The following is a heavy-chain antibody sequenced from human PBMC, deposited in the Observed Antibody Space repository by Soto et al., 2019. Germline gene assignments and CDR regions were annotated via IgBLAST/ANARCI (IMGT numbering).Heavy chain of an antibody. D-gene: IGHD6-19*01. J-gene: IGHJ4*02. CDR2: IYSYGST. CDR1: GFTVSSYY. CDR3: ARGPEYTSGWYGY. V-gene: IGHV3-66*01. Sequence: EVQLVESGGGLVQPGGSLRLSCAASGFTVSSYYMSWVRQAPGKGLEWVSIIYSYGSTYYADSVKGRFTISRDNSKNTLYLQMNSLRAEDTTFYYCARGPEYTSGWYGYWGQGTLVTVSS.